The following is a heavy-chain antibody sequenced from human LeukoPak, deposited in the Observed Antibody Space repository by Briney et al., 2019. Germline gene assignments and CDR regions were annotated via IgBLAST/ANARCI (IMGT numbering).Heavy chain of an antibody. CDR1: GFAFRDFS. J-gene: IGHJ4*02. V-gene: IGHV3-21*01. Sequence: GGSLRLSCAASGFAFRDFSMHWVRQAPGKGLEWVSSISTTSSNIYYADLVKGRFTISRDNAKNSLYLQMNSLRAEDTAVYYCATEFLGAVAETGDYWGQGTLVTVPP. D-gene: IGHD6-19*01. CDR2: ISTTSSNI. CDR3: ATEFLGAVAETGDY.